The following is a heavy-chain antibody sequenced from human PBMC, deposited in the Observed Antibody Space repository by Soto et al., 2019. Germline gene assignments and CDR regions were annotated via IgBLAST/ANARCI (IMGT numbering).Heavy chain of an antibody. CDR2: IYHSGST. CDR1: GGCISSGGYS. J-gene: IGHJ3*02. D-gene: IGHD2-15*01. CDR3: AGSPVVAATLAFDI. Sequence: CAVSGGCISSGGYSWSWFQQPPGKRLEWIGYIYHSGSTYYNPSLKSRVTISVDRSKNQFSLKLSSVTAADTAVYYCAGSPVVAATLAFDIWGQGTMVT. V-gene: IGHV4-30-2*01.